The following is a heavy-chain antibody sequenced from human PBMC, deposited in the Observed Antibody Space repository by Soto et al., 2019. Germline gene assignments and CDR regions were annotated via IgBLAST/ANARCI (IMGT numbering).Heavy chain of an antibody. V-gene: IGHV4-61*01. D-gene: IGHD2-15*01. Sequence: PXETLSLTCTVSGCSVSSGSYYWSWIRQPPGKGLEWIGYIYYSGSTNYNPSLKSRVTISVDTSKNQFSLKLSSVTAADTAVYYCARVPEDYFDYWGQGTLVTVSS. CDR3: ARVPEDYFDY. CDR1: GCSVSSGSYY. CDR2: IYYSGST. J-gene: IGHJ4*02.